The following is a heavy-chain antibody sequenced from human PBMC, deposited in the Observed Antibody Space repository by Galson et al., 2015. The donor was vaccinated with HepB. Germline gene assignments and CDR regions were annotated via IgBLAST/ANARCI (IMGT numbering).Heavy chain of an antibody. CDR3: ARDATNGKYPWLH. Sequence: SLRLSCAASGFIVSSNYMSWVRQAPGQGLEWVSVIYTAGTTFYADSVKGRFTISRDNSKNTLYLQMNSLRAEDTAVYYCARDATNGKYPWLHWGQGTLVTVSS. CDR1: GFIVSSNY. V-gene: IGHV3-53*01. CDR2: IYTAGTT. J-gene: IGHJ1*01. D-gene: IGHD2-2*01.